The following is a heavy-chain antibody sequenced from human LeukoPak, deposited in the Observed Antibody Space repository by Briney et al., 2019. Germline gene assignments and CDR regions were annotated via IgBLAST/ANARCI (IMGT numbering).Heavy chain of an antibody. CDR2: MNPNSGNT. V-gene: IGHV1-8*03. D-gene: IGHD3-22*01. Sequence: GASVKVPCKASGYTFTSYDINWVRQATGQGLEWMGWMNPNSGNTGYAQKFQGRVTITRNTSISTAYMELSSLRSEDTAVYYCARTVGYYYDSSGYPTYYYYYYMDVWGKGTTVTVSS. CDR1: GYTFTSYD. J-gene: IGHJ6*03. CDR3: ARTVGYYYDSSGYPTYYYYYYMDV.